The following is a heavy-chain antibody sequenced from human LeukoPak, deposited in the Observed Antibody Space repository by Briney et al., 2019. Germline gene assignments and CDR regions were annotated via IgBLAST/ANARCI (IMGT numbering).Heavy chain of an antibody. CDR2: LKSKTDGGAT. D-gene: IGHD4-17*01. J-gene: IGHJ4*02. V-gene: IGHV3-15*01. CDR1: GFXFRNAW. CDR3: THDYGDRGGFDY. Sequence: GGSLRLSCAASGFXFRNAWISWVRQAPGKGLEWVGRLKSKTDGGATDYAAPVKGRFTISRDDSKNTLYLQMNSLKTEDTAVYYCTHDYGDRGGFDYWGQGTLVTVSS.